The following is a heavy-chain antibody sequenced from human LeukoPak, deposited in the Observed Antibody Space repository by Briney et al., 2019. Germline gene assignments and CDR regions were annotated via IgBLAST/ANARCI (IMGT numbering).Heavy chain of an antibody. CDR1: GLTFSSYA. J-gene: IGHJ4*02. Sequence: GGSLRLSCAASGLTFSSYAMSWVRQAPGKGLEWVSAISGSGGSTYYADSVKGRFTISRDNSKNTLYLQMNSLRAEDTAVYYCAKRSYGSGSYYNNPPYYFDYWGQGTLVTVSS. CDR2: ISGSGGST. CDR3: AKRSYGSGSYYNNPPYYFDY. V-gene: IGHV3-23*01. D-gene: IGHD3-10*01.